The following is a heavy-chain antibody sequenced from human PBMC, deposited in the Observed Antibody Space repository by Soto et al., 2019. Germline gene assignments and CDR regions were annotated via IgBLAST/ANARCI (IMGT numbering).Heavy chain of an antibody. V-gene: IGHV1-69*01. CDR3: AGGGPRYCSSTSCYTPPFHDGMGV. Sequence: QVQLVQSGAEVKKPGSSVKVSCKASGGTFSSYAISWVRQAPGQGLEWMGGIIPIFGTANYAQKFQGRVKINGDESTGPGYLELGSLRSEGTAGYYCAGGGPRYCSSTSCYTPPFHDGMGVLGQGTTVTVSS. D-gene: IGHD2-2*02. CDR1: GGTFSSYA. J-gene: IGHJ6*01. CDR2: IIPIFGTA.